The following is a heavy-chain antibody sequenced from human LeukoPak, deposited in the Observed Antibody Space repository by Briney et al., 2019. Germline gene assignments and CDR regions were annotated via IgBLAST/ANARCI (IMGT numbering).Heavy chain of an antibody. V-gene: IGHV3-30*01. CDR3: ARTYSGYDFDY. J-gene: IGHJ4*02. CDR2: ISYDGSNK. Sequence: PGGSLRLSCAASGCTFSSYAMHWVRQAPGKGLEWVAVISYDGSNKYYADSVKGRFTISRDNYKNTLYLQMNSLRAEDTAVYYCARTYSGYDFDYLGQGTLVTVSS. D-gene: IGHD5-12*01. CDR1: GCTFSSYA.